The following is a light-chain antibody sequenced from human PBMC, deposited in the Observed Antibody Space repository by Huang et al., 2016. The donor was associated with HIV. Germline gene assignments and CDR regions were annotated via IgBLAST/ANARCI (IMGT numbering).Light chain of an antibody. Sequence: EVVMTQAPVTLSVSPVERATLSCRARQTLTNTLVWYQQRPGQPPRVLFYGAFSRASGVPARFSASGSGTEFTLTISNLQSEDFAVYYCQQYSDWPRTFGQGTKVEIK. V-gene: IGKV3-15*01. CDR1: QTLTNT. CDR3: QQYSDWPRT. CDR2: GAF. J-gene: IGKJ1*01.